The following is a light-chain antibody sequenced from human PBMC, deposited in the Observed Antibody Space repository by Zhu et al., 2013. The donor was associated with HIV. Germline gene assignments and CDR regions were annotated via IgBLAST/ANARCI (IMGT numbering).Light chain of an antibody. J-gene: IGKJ2*03. Sequence: EIVLTQSPATLSLSPGDRATLSCRASQSISTYLVWYQQKPGQAPRLLIYDASNRATGIPARFSGSGSGTDFTLTISSLEPEDFAVYYCQQRGNWPYSFGQGTKVEIK. V-gene: IGKV3-11*01. CDR1: QSISTY. CDR2: DAS. CDR3: QQRGNWPYS.